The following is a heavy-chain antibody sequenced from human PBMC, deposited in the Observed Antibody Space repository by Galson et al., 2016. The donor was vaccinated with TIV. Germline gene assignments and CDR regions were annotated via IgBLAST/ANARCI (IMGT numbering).Heavy chain of an antibody. D-gene: IGHD3-9*01. V-gene: IGHV4-34*01. CDR2: ISHSGYA. CDR3: AREFYDVLTGPINFYYGMDI. Sequence: WIGEISHSGYARHNPSLESRVTLSIDTSKSQFSLQLSSVTAADTAVYYCAREFYDVLTGPINFYYGMDIWGQGTTVTVS. J-gene: IGHJ6*02.